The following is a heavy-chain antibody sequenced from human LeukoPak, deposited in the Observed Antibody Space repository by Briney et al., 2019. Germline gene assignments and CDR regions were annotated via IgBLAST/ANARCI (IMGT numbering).Heavy chain of an antibody. V-gene: IGHV3-21*01. Sequence: GGSLRLSCAASGFTFSSYSMNWVRQAPGRGLEWVSSISSSSSYIYYADSVKGRFTISRDNAKNSLYLQMNSLRAEDTAVYYCARDAGYYDSSGYYTSLDYWGQGTLVTVSS. CDR1: GFTFSSYS. CDR3: ARDAGYYDSSGYYTSLDY. CDR2: ISSSSSYI. J-gene: IGHJ4*02. D-gene: IGHD3-22*01.